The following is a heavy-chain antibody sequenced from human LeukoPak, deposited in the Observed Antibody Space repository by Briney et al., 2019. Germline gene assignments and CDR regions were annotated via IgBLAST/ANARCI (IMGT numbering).Heavy chain of an antibody. Sequence: SVKVSCKASGGTFSSYAISWVRQARGQGLEWMGGIIPIFGTANYAQKFQGRVTITADESTSTAYMELSSLRSERTAVYYCARDPSGILTGYHDAFDIWGQGTMVTVSS. J-gene: IGHJ3*02. CDR1: GGTFSSYA. V-gene: IGHV1-69*13. CDR2: IIPIFGTA. CDR3: ARDPSGILTGYHDAFDI. D-gene: IGHD3-9*01.